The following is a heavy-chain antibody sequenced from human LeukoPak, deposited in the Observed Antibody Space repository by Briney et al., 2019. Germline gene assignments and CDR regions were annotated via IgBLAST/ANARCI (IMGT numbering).Heavy chain of an antibody. CDR1: GDSVSSNSAA. Sequence: SQTLSLTCAISGDSVSSNSAAWNWIRQSPSRGLEWLGRTYYRSKWYNDYAVSVKSRITINPDTSKNQFSLQLNSVTPEDTAVYYCARETVHHEVTTSAFDIWGQGTMVTVSS. CDR2: TYYRSKWYN. D-gene: IGHD2-21*02. CDR3: ARETVHHEVTTSAFDI. V-gene: IGHV6-1*01. J-gene: IGHJ3*02.